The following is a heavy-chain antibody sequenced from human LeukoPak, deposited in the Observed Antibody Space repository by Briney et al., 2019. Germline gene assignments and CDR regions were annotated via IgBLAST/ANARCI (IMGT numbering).Heavy chain of an antibody. CDR1: GYTFTTYR. Sequence: ASVKVSCKASGYTFTTYRISWVRQAPGQGLEGMGWMNPDSGNTGYAQKFQGRVTMTRNTSISTAYMELSSLRSEDTAVYYCARGGPRWLQLKPFDYWGQGTLVTVSS. J-gene: IGHJ4*02. D-gene: IGHD5-24*01. V-gene: IGHV1-8*02. CDR2: MNPDSGNT. CDR3: ARGGPRWLQLKPFDY.